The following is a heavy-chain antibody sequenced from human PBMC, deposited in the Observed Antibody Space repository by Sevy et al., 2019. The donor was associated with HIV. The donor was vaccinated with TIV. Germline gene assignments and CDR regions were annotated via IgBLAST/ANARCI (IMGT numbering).Heavy chain of an antibody. D-gene: IGHD3-22*01. J-gene: IGHJ4*02. V-gene: IGHV1-24*01. Sequence: ASVKVSCKVSGYTLTELSMHWVRQAPGKGLEWMGTFDPEDDETIYAQKFKGRVTMTEDTSTDTAYMGLSSMRSEDTAVYYCATTKDYYDSSGYPFDYWGQGTLVTVSS. CDR2: FDPEDDET. CDR3: ATTKDYYDSSGYPFDY. CDR1: GYTLTELS.